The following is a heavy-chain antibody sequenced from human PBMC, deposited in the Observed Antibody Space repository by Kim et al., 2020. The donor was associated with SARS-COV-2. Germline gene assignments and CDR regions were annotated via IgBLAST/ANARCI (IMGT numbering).Heavy chain of an antibody. D-gene: IGHD6-6*01. V-gene: IGHV4-59*09. Sequence: STNYNPSLTSRVTISIDTSKNQFSLKLSSVTAADTAVYYCARGEYSSFDYWGQGTLVTVSS. CDR2: ST. J-gene: IGHJ4*02. CDR3: ARGEYSSFDY.